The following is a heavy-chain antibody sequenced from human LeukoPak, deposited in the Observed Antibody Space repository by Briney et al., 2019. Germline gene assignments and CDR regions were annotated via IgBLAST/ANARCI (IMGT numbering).Heavy chain of an antibody. Sequence: GGSLRLSCAASGFTFSSYDMHWVRQATGKGLEWVSAIGTAGDTYYPGSVKGRFTISRENAKNSLYLQMNSLRAEDTAVYYCARGSGYYRNIDYWGQGTLVTVSS. J-gene: IGHJ4*02. D-gene: IGHD3-22*01. CDR1: GFTFSSYD. CDR2: IGTAGDT. V-gene: IGHV3-13*01. CDR3: ARGSGYYRNIDY.